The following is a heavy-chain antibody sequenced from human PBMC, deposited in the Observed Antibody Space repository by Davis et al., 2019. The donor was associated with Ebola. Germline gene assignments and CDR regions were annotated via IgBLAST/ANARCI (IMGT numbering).Heavy chain of an antibody. Sequence: LTLSCTVSGGSISSGGYYWSWIRPHPGKGLEWIGYTHYSGSNYYNLPLKRRVTISVDTSKHQFSLKLSSVTAADTAVYYCARTRGYYGLDVWGQGTTVTVSS. J-gene: IGHJ6*02. CDR1: GGSISSGGYY. D-gene: IGHD3-10*01. V-gene: IGHV4-31*03. CDR2: THYSGSN. CDR3: ARTRGYYGLDV.